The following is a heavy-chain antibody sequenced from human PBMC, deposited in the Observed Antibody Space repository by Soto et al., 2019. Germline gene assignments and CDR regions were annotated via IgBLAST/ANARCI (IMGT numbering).Heavy chain of an antibody. CDR1: GGTSSSYA. J-gene: IGHJ5*02. Sequence: SVKVSCKASGGTSSSYAISWVRQAPGQGLEWMGGIIPIFGTANYAQKFQGRVTMTTDTSTSTAYMELRSLRSDDTAVYYCARTQNIVLVPAAIGWFDPWGQGTLVTVSS. CDR2: IIPIFGTA. D-gene: IGHD2-2*01. CDR3: ARTQNIVLVPAAIGWFDP. V-gene: IGHV1-69*05.